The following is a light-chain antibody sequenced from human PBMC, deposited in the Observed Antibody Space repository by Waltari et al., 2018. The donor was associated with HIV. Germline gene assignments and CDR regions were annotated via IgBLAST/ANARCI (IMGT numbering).Light chain of an antibody. Sequence: QSALTQPPSASGSPGQSVTISCTGISSDVGYYNYVSWYQHHPGDAPKIMIYEVKKRPSVVPDRFSGSESGNTVSLTVSGLQPEDEADYYCTSYAGKNNLIFGGGTKLTVL. CDR1: SSDVGYYNY. CDR2: EVK. CDR3: TSYAGKNNLI. J-gene: IGLJ2*01. V-gene: IGLV2-8*01.